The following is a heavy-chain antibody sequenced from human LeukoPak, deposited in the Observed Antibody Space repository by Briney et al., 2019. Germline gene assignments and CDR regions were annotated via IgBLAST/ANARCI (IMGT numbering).Heavy chain of an antibody. CDR3: ARDPPIGGADVFDL. V-gene: IGHV1-2*02. J-gene: IGHJ3*01. CDR2: INPNSGGT. D-gene: IGHD3-10*01. Sequence: GASLKVSCKAAGYTFTGYYMHWVRQAPGQGLEWMGWINPNSGGTNYAQKFQGRVTMTRDTSISTAYMELSRLTSDDTAVYYCARDPPIGGADVFDLWGQGTMVTVSS. CDR1: GYTFTGYY.